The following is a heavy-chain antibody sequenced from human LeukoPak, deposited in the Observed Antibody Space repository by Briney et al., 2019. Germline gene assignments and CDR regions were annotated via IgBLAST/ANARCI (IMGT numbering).Heavy chain of an antibody. V-gene: IGHV4-59*08. J-gene: IGHJ6*02. Sequence: PSETLSLTCTVFGGSISGSYWSWIRLPPGKGLQWIGYIHSSGTINYNPVLMSRITVSVDTSTYQFSLKVRSVTAADTAVYYCARLNRLAAVGTVYYHAMDVWGQGTAVTVSS. CDR2: IHSSGTI. CDR1: GGSISGSY. CDR3: ARLNRLAAVGTVYYHAMDV. D-gene: IGHD6-13*01.